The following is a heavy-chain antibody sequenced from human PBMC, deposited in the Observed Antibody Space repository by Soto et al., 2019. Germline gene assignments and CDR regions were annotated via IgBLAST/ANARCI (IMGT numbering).Heavy chain of an antibody. Sequence: GESLKISCRFSGYTFANYWVGWVRQMPEKGLEWMGIIYPADSDSRYSPSFQGQVTISADKSINTAYLQWSSLKASDTAMYFCVRRHREVAGIFDYWGQGTLVTVSS. J-gene: IGHJ4*02. CDR2: IYPADSDS. CDR1: GYTFANYW. D-gene: IGHD6-19*01. V-gene: IGHV5-51*01. CDR3: VRRHREVAGIFDY.